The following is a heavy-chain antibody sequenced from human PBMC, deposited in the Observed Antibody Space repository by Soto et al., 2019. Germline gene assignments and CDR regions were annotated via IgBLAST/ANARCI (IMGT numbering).Heavy chain of an antibody. Sequence: SETLSLTCAVYGGSFSGYYWNWIRQPPGKGLEWIGYINHSGSTNYNPSLKSRVTISVDTSKNQFSLKLSSVTAADTAVYYCARVLPHYDFWSGNLDAFDIWGQGTMVTVSS. V-gene: IGHV4-34*01. CDR1: GGSFSGYY. CDR2: INHSGST. D-gene: IGHD3-3*01. J-gene: IGHJ3*02. CDR3: ARVLPHYDFWSGNLDAFDI.